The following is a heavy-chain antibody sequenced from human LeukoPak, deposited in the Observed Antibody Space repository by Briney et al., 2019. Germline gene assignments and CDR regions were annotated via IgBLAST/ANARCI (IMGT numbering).Heavy chain of an antibody. CDR1: GYSFTGYW. D-gene: IGHD1-26*01. Sequence: ASVEVSCKASGYSFTGYWHWVRQAPGQGLEWMGRINPNSGGTDYAQTFRGRVTMTRDTSVSTAYMELSSLRSDDTAVYYCARFLSGSHDAFDIWGQGTMVTVSS. J-gene: IGHJ3*02. V-gene: IGHV1-2*06. CDR3: ARFLSGSHDAFDI. CDR2: INPNSGGT.